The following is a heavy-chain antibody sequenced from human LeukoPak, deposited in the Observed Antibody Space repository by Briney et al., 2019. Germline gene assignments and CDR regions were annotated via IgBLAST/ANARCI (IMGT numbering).Heavy chain of an antibody. D-gene: IGHD5-18*01. CDR1: GGSFSGYY. CDR3: ARGPRVDTAMAYYYYYGMDV. Sequence: SETLSLTCAVYGGSFSGYYWSWLRQPPGKGLELVGEINHSGSTNYNPSLKSRVTISVDTSKNQFSLKLSSVTAAATAVYYCARGPRVDTAMAYYYYYGMDVWGQGTTVTVSS. CDR2: INHSGST. V-gene: IGHV4-34*01. J-gene: IGHJ6*02.